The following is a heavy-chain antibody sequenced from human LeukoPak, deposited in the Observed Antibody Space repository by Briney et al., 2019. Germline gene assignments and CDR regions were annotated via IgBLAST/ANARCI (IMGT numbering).Heavy chain of an antibody. CDR1: GFTFSNAW. CDR3: TTEDYGDYVPHF. CDR2: IRSKTDGGTT. J-gene: IGHJ4*02. D-gene: IGHD4-17*01. V-gene: IGHV3-15*01. Sequence: GGSLRLSCAASGFTFSNAWMSWVRQAPGKGLKWVGPIRSKTDGGTTDYAAPVKGRFTISRDDSKNTLYLQMNSLKTEDPAVYYCTTEDYGDYVPHFWGQGTLVTVSS.